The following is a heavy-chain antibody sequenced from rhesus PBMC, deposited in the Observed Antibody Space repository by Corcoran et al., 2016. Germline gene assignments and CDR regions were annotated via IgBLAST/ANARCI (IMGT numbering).Heavy chain of an antibody. CDR1: GGSVSSHY. V-gene: IGHV4-173*01. CDR2: ISGSGGGA. CDR3: ATLVGVPGSLDV. D-gene: IGHD2-39*01. Sequence: QVQLQESGPGRVKPSTTLSLTCAVSGGSVSSHYWSCIRQSPGKGLEWIGRISGSGGGADYNPSLKSRVTLSTETSKNQFSLRLTSVTAADTALYFCATLVGVPGSLDVWGRGVLVTVSS. J-gene: IGHJ5-2*02.